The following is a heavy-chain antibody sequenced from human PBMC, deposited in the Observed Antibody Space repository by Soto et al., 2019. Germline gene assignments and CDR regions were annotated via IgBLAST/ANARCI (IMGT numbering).Heavy chain of an antibody. CDR3: ARDGIAASGTMDSYNYYGLDV. Sequence: QAQLVQSGAEVKKPGASVKVSCKTSGYSFTSYAISWVRQAPGQGLEWMGWISPYNGNTNYAQNLQGRVTMTTDTTXXTASMELRSLRSDDTAVYYCARDGIAASGTMDSYNYYGLDVWGQGTTVTVSS. V-gene: IGHV1-18*01. CDR2: ISPYNGNT. CDR1: GYSFTSYA. D-gene: IGHD6-13*01. J-gene: IGHJ6*01.